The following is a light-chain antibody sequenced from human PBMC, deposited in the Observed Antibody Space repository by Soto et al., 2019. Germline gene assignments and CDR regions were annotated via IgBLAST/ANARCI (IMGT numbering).Light chain of an antibody. J-gene: IGKJ4*01. CDR3: QQCTAWPRLT. CDR1: QTVGRC. CDR2: DTS. V-gene: IGKV3-11*01. Sequence: ESVWTQSPATLSLSPGERASLSCRASQTVGRCLAWYQQKPGQSPRLLIYDTSDRAAGIPARLRGGGSGTEFTLPSRSLESADSAVYYSQQCTAWPRLTFGGGTNVEIK.